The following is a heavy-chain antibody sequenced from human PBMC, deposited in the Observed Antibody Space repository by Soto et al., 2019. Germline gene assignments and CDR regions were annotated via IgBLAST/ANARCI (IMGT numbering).Heavy chain of an antibody. J-gene: IGHJ4*02. CDR2: ISSTTHYI. Sequence: GGSLRLSCAASGFTFTRYSMDWVRQAPGKGLEWVSSISSTTHYIYYADSMRGRFTISRDNAKNAVYLEMNSLRAEDTAVYYCARESEDLTSNFDYWGQGTLVNV. CDR3: ARESEDLTSNFDY. V-gene: IGHV3-21*06. CDR1: GFTFTRYS.